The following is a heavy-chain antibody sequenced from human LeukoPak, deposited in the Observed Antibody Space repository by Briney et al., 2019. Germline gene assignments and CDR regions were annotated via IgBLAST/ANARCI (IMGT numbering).Heavy chain of an antibody. D-gene: IGHD3-10*01. CDR3: ARSPKRDQLLWWKDYHYYGMDV. Sequence: SETLSLTCAVYGGSFSGYYWSWIRQPPGKGLEWIGEINHSGSTNYNPSLKSRVTISVDTSKNQFSLKLSSVTAADTAVYYCARSPKRDQLLWWKDYHYYGMDVWGQGTTVTVSS. V-gene: IGHV4-34*01. J-gene: IGHJ6*02. CDR1: GGSFSGYY. CDR2: INHSGST.